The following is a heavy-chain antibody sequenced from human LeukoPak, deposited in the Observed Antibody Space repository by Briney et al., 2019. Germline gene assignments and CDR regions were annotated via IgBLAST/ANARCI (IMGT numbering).Heavy chain of an antibody. D-gene: IGHD2-15*01. CDR3: AKDLWGSIADYFDY. J-gene: IGHJ4*02. V-gene: IGHV3-23*01. Sequence: GGSLRLSCAASGFTFSSYAMSWVRQAPGKGLEWVSAISGGSTYYADSVKGRFTISRDNSKNTLYLLMNSLRAEDTAIYYCAKDLWGSIADYFDYWGQGTLVSASS. CDR1: GFTFSSYA. CDR2: ISGGST.